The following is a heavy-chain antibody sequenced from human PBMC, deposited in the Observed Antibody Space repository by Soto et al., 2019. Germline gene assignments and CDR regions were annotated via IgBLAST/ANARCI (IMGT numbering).Heavy chain of an antibody. CDR1: GFTFSSYS. J-gene: IGHJ4*02. CDR2: ISSSSSYI. CDR3: ARAGHYGEPVGGVCFDY. V-gene: IGHV3-21*01. Sequence: EVQLVESGGGLVKPGGSLRLSCAASGFTFSSYSMNWVRQAPGKGLEWVSSISSSSSYIYYADSVKGRFTISRDNAKNSRYLQMNSLRAEDTAVYYCARAGHYGEPVGGVCFDYCGQVTLVTVSS. D-gene: IGHD4-17*01.